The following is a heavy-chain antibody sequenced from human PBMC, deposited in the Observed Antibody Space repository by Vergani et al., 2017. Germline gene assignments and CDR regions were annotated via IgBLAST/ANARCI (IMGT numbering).Heavy chain of an antibody. CDR1: GFTFSSYS. Sequence: EVQLVESGGGLVKPGGSLRLSCAASGFTFSSYSMNWVRQAPGKGLEWVSSISSSSSYIYYADSVKCRFTISRDNAKNSLYLQMNSLRAEDTAVYYCARDREGGEDYWGQGTLVTVSS. J-gene: IGHJ4*02. CDR3: ARDREGGEDY. CDR2: ISSSSSYI. V-gene: IGHV3-21*01. D-gene: IGHD1-26*01.